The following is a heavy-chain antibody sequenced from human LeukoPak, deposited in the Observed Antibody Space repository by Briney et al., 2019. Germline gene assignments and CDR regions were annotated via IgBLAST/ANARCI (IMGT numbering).Heavy chain of an antibody. D-gene: IGHD3-9*01. Sequence: PGGSLRLSCAASELTVSSNYMSWVRQAPGKGLEWVSVIYSGGSTYYADSVKGRFIISRDNSRNTLYLQMNSLRAEDTAVYYCAKDSAVRYFDWLPSYYYYGMDVWGQGTTVTVSS. J-gene: IGHJ6*02. CDR2: IYSGGST. V-gene: IGHV3-53*01. CDR3: AKDSAVRYFDWLPSYYYYGMDV. CDR1: ELTVSSNY.